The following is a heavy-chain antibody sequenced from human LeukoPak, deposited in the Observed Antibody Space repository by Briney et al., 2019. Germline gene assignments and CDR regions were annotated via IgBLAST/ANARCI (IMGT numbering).Heavy chain of an antibody. V-gene: IGHV3-30*02. CDR3: AKDQGSGYALNY. D-gene: IGHD6-19*01. CDR1: EFTFSSYG. Sequence: GGSLRLSCAASEFTFSSYGMHWVRQAPGKGLEWVAFIRYDGSNKYYADSVKGRFTISRDNSKNTLYLQMNSLRAEDTAVYYCAKDQGSGYALNYWGQGTLVTVSS. CDR2: IRYDGSNK. J-gene: IGHJ4*02.